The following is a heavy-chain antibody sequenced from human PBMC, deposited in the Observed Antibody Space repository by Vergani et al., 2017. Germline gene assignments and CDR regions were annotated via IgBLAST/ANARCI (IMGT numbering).Heavy chain of an antibody. CDR1: GGSISSYY. V-gene: IGHV4-59*01. J-gene: IGHJ4*02. Sequence: QVQLPESGPGLVKPSETLSLTCPVSGGSISSYYWRWLRQPPGKGLEWIGYIYYSGSTNYNPSLKSRVTISVDTSKNQFSLKLSSVTAADTAVYYCARWTYGGNSGFDYWGQGTLVTVSS. CDR2: IYYSGST. CDR3: ARWTYGGNSGFDY. D-gene: IGHD4-23*01.